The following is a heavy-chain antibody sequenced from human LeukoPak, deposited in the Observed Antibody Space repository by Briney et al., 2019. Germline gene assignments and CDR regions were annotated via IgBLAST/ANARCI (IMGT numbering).Heavy chain of an antibody. J-gene: IGHJ4*02. CDR3: ARDRGRWLPYFDY. CDR2: IWYDGSNK. V-gene: IGHV3-33*01. CDR1: GFTFSSYG. Sequence: PGGSLRLSCAASGFTFSSYGMHWVRQAPGKGLEWVAVIWYDGSNKYYADSVKGRFTISRDNSKNTLYLQMNSLRAEDTAVYYCARDRGRWLPYFDYWGQGTLVTVSS. D-gene: IGHD5-24*01.